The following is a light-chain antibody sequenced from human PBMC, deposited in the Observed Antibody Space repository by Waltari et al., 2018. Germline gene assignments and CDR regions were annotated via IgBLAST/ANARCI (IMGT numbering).Light chain of an antibody. J-gene: IGKJ4*01. Sequence: DIQLSHSHSTLLASPADWFTITCRATENVKNNLAWYQQKPGKAPKVLIHKAFYLESGVPSRFSGSGFGTEFTLTISSLQPDDFATYYCQQYNFYPVIFGGGTRVDIK. CDR1: ENVKNN. CDR2: KAF. CDR3: QQYNFYPVI. V-gene: IGKV1-5*03.